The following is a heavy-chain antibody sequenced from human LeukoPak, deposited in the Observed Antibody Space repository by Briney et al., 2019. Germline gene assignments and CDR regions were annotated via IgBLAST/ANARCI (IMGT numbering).Heavy chain of an antibody. CDR2: VFHSGST. CDR3: ARLTGYGVGAIHYYYGMDV. D-gene: IGHD1-26*01. Sequence: SETLSLTCVVSGASISSYYWSWIRQPPGKGLEWIGYVFHSGSTNYNPSLKSRVTISVDTSKNQFSLKLSSVTAADTAVYYCARLTGYGVGAIHYYYGMDVWGQGTTVTVSS. V-gene: IGHV4-59*08. CDR1: GASISSYY. J-gene: IGHJ6*02.